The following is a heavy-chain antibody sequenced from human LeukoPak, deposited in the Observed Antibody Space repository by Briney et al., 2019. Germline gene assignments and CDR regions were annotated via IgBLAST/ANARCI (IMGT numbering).Heavy chain of an antibody. D-gene: IGHD4-17*01. CDR2: ISWNSGSI. CDR1: GFTFDDYA. Sequence: PGRSLRLSCAASGFTFDDYAMHWVRQAPGKGLEWVSGISWNSGSIGYADSVKGRFTISRDNAKNSLCLQMNSLRAEDTALYYCAKDLYGDYGEYYFDYWGQGTLVTVSS. V-gene: IGHV3-9*01. CDR3: AKDLYGDYGEYYFDY. J-gene: IGHJ4*02.